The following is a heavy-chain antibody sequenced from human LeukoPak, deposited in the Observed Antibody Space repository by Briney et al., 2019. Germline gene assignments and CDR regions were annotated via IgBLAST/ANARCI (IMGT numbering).Heavy chain of an antibody. J-gene: IGHJ6*02. CDR2: IKQDGSXX. V-gene: IGHV3-7*01. Sequence: XXVRQAXXXXXXXXANIKQDGSXXYYVDSVKGRFTISRDNAKNSLYLQMNSLRAEDTAVYYCARERVGYYDSSGYYYYYGMDVWGQGTTVTVSS. CDR3: ARERVGYYDSSGYYYYYGMDV. D-gene: IGHD3-22*01.